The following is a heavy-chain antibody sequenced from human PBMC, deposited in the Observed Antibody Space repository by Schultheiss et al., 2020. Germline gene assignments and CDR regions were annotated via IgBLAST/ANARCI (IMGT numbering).Heavy chain of an antibody. CDR1: GFTFSSYS. CDR2: ISSSSSYI. CDR3: AKDIASSSWYYFDY. J-gene: IGHJ4*02. V-gene: IGHV3-21*04. D-gene: IGHD6-13*01. Sequence: GESLKISCAASGFTFSSYSMNWVRQAPGKGLEWVSSISSSSSYIYYADSVKGRFTISRDNAKNSLYLRMNSLRAEDTALYYCAKDIASSSWYYFDYWGQGSLVTVSS.